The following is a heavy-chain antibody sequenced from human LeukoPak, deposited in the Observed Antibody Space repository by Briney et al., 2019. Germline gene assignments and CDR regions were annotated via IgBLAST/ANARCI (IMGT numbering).Heavy chain of an antibody. CDR1: GGSITSGRYY. J-gene: IGHJ6*03. D-gene: IGHD2-21*02. V-gene: IGHV4-61*02. Sequence: SETLSLTCSVSGGSITSGRYYWTWIRQPAGKGLEWIGRLYTNDNTYYDPSLESRVSISVDTSKSQFYLQLTSVTAADTAVYFCARGVVTDDYYMDVWGKGITVIVSS. CDR3: ARGVVTDDYYMDV. CDR2: LYTNDNT.